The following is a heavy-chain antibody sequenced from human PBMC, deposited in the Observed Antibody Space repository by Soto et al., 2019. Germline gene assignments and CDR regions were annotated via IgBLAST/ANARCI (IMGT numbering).Heavy chain of an antibody. Sequence: ETLSLTCVVSGGSIRSTNWWAWVRQTPGKGLEWIGEVYHNGTSNYNPSLKGRATISVDRSKDQVSLRLNSVIDADTAVYYCARDLDRYCSVTSCHAMDVWGQGTPVTVSS. CDR2: VYHNGTS. CDR1: GGSIRSTNW. V-gene: IGHV4-4*02. J-gene: IGHJ6*02. CDR3: ARDLDRYCSVTSCHAMDV. D-gene: IGHD2-15*01.